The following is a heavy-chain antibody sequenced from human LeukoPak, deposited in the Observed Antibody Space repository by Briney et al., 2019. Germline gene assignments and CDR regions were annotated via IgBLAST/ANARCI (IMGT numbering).Heavy chain of an antibody. Sequence: PSETLSLTCTVSGGSISSSSYYWGWIRQPPGKGLEWIGSIYYSGSTYYNPSLKSRVTISVDTSKNQFSLKLSSVTAADTAVYYCARGLANVDIVATNPPFDYWGQGTLVTVSS. D-gene: IGHD5-12*01. CDR2: IYYSGST. CDR1: GGSISSSSYY. J-gene: IGHJ4*02. CDR3: ARGLANVDIVATNPPFDY. V-gene: IGHV4-39*07.